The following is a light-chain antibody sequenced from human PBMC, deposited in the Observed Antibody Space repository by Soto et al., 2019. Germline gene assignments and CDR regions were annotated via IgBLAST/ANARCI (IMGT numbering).Light chain of an antibody. CDR3: QQYHYWPRNT. Sequence: EIEMTQSPATLSVSPGERATLSCRSSQSVSSNLAWYQQKPGQAPRLLIYDASTRATGVPARFSGSGSGTELTLTISSLQSEDLAIYYCQQYHYWPRNTFGLGTRLEIK. CDR2: DAS. CDR1: QSVSSN. V-gene: IGKV3-15*01. J-gene: IGKJ5*01.